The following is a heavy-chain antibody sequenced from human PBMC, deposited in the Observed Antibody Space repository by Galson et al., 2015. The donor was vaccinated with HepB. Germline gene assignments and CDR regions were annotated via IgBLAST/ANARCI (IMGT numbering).Heavy chain of an antibody. CDR2: IPFDGSHK. J-gene: IGHJ4*02. CDR3: AKERSETWINQCLGD. D-gene: IGHD5-12*01. Sequence: LSLTCTVSGGSISSSAYNWDWIRQAPGKGLEWMAVIPFDGSHKFYADSVQGRFNISRDNSKNTLYLEMNSLRVEDTAIYYCAKERSETWINQCLGDWGQGTLVTVSS. V-gene: IGHV3-30*18. CDR1: GGSISSSA.